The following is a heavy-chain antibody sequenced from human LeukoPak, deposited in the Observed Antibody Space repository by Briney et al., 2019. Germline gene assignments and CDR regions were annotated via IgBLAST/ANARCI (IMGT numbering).Heavy chain of an antibody. D-gene: IGHD3-3*01. Sequence: GASVKASCKASGYTVTDYDINWVRRATGQGLEWRGWMNSNSVNTGSAQKFQGRVMMTSDISISTAYMELSRLRSEDTAVYYCARSPTYALWSGDSYSYYYMDVWGKGTTVTVSS. CDR3: ARSPTYALWSGDSYSYYYMDV. CDR2: MNSNSVNT. CDR1: GYTVTDYD. V-gene: IGHV1-8*01. J-gene: IGHJ6*03.